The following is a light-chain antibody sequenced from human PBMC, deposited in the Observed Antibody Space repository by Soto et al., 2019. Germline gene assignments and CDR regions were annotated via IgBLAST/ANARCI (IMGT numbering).Light chain of an antibody. Sequence: QSLLTQPRSVSGSPGQSVTISCTGTSSDVGGYNYVSWYQQHPGKAPKLMIYDVSKRPSGVPDRFSGSKSGNTASLTISGLQAEDEADYYCCSYAGSYTLYVFGTGTKV. V-gene: IGLV2-11*01. J-gene: IGLJ1*01. CDR2: DVS. CDR1: SSDVGGYNY. CDR3: CSYAGSYTLYV.